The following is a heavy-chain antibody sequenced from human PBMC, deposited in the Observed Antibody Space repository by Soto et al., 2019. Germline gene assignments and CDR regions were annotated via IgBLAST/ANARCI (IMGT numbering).Heavy chain of an antibody. CDR1: GYSVSSNSAT. D-gene: IGHD3-10*01. CDR2: TYYRSKWFY. Sequence: SQTLSLTCAISGYSVSSNSATWNWIRQSPSRGLEWLGRTYYRSKWFYDYAASVEGRMTINPDTSKNQFSLQLNSVTPEDTAVYYCAFVYGSGTGGCFDPWGQGILVTVSS. V-gene: IGHV6-1*01. J-gene: IGHJ5*02. CDR3: AFVYGSGTGGCFDP.